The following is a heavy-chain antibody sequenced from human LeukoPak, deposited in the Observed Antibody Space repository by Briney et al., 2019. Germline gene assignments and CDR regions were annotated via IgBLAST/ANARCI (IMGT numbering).Heavy chain of an antibody. CDR3: MTNCGGDC. D-gene: IGHD2-8*01. J-gene: IGHJ4*02. V-gene: IGHV3-23*01. CDR1: GFTFSTYA. CDR2: ISGSDRST. Sequence: GGSLRLSCAASGFTFSTYAMSWVRQAPGKGLEWVSGISGSDRSTYYADSVKGRFVISRDNAKNLLYLQMNSLKAEDTAVYYCMTNCGGDCWGQGTLVTVSS.